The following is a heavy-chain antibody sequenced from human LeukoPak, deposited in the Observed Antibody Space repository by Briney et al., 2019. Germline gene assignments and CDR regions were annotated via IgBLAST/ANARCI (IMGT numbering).Heavy chain of an antibody. CDR1: GFTFSSYG. D-gene: IGHD5-18*01. Sequence: GGSLRLSCAASGFTFSSYGMSWVRQAPGKGLEWVSAISGSGGSTYYADSLKGRFTISRDNAKNSLYLQMNSLRAEDTAVYYCARDPGYSYGSGCWGQGTLVTVTS. CDR3: ARDPGYSYGSGC. CDR2: ISGSGGST. V-gene: IGHV3-23*01. J-gene: IGHJ4*02.